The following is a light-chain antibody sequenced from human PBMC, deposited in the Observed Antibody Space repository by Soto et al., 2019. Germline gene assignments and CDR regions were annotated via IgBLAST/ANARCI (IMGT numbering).Light chain of an antibody. Sequence: DIQMTQSPSTLSASVGDRVTITCRASQSISTWLAWYQQKPGKAPKLLIYEVSSLESGVPSRFSGSGSGTKFTLTISSLQPDDFATYYCQQYNIYSWPFGQGTKVDIK. V-gene: IGKV1-5*01. J-gene: IGKJ1*01. CDR3: QQYNIYSWP. CDR1: QSISTW. CDR2: EVS.